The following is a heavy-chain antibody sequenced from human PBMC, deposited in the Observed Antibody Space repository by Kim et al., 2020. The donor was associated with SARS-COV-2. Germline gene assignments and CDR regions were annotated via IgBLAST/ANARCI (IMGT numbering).Heavy chain of an antibody. CDR3: AREPPSRWQQLLRFDS. J-gene: IGHJ5*01. Sequence: ASVKVSCKTSGFTFTDYLIHWVRQAPGQGLEWMGLISPTSGVTTYAQKFQGRVTMTIDTSVSSAFLELNSLTSDDTSFYFCAREPPSRWQQLLRFDSWGQGTLVIVSS. CDR2: ISPTSGVT. D-gene: IGHD6-13*01. V-gene: IGHV1-2*02. CDR1: GFTFTDYL.